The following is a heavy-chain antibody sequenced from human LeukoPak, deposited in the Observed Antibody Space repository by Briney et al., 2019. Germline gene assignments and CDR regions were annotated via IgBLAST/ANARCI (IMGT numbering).Heavy chain of an antibody. J-gene: IGHJ6*04. D-gene: IGHD2-15*01. CDR2: ISSSSSYI. Sequence: GSLRLSCAASGFTFSSYGMHWVRQAPGKGLEWVSSISSSSSYIYYADSVKGRFTISRDNAKNSLYLQMNSLRAEDTAVYYCARDNQDIVVVVAATGSAGYGMDVWGKGTTVTVSS. CDR3: ARDNQDIVVVVAATGSAGYGMDV. V-gene: IGHV3-21*01. CDR1: GFTFSSYG.